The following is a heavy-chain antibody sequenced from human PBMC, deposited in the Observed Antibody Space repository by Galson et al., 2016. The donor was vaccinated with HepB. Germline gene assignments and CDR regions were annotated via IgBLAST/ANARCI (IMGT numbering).Heavy chain of an antibody. CDR2: IWHDGSNQ. J-gene: IGHJ4*02. CDR3: ARESPHIAVPVLDD. Sequence: SLRLSCAVSGFTFSNYGMYWVRQAPGKGLEWVALIWHDGSNQYYADSVKGRFTISRDNSKNTLYLQMNSLRAEDSAVYYCARESPHIAVPVLDDWGQGTLVTVSS. D-gene: IGHD6-19*01. V-gene: IGHV3-33*07. CDR1: GFTFSNYG.